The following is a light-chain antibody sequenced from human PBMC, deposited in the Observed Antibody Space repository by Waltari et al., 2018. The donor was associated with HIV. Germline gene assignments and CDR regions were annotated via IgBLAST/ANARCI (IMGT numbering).Light chain of an antibody. Sequence: EIVLTQSPGTLSLSPGERATLSCRASQIVSSAYLAWYQQKPGQAPRLLIYGASTRATGVPYRFSGSGFGTDFTLTISRLEPEDFAVYYCQQYGNSPETFGQGARVEI. CDR3: QQYGNSPET. V-gene: IGKV3-20*01. J-gene: IGKJ1*01. CDR1: QIVSSAY. CDR2: GAS.